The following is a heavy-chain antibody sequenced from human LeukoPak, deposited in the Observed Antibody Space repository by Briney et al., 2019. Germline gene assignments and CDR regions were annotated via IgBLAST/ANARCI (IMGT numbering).Heavy chain of an antibody. J-gene: IGHJ3*02. Sequence: GGSLRLSCAASGFTFSSYGMHWVRQAPGKGLEWVAFRRYDGSNKYYADSVKGRFTISRDNSKNTLYLQMNSLRAEDTAVYYCAKDATGYSYGAQGAFDIWGQGTMVTVSS. V-gene: IGHV3-30*02. CDR3: AKDATGYSYGAQGAFDI. D-gene: IGHD5-18*01. CDR2: RRYDGSNK. CDR1: GFTFSSYG.